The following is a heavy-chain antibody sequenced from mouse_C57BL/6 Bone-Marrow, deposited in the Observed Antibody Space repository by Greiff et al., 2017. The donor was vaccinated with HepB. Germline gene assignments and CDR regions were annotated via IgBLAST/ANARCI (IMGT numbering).Heavy chain of an antibody. Sequence: VQLQQPGAELVKPGASVKLSCKASGYTFTSYWMQWVKQRPGQGLEWIGEIDPSDSYTNYNQKFKGKATLTVDTSSSTAYMQLSSLTSEDSAVYYCARLTTVVARAMDYWGQGTSVTVSS. V-gene: IGHV1-50*01. CDR3: ARLTTVVARAMDY. CDR2: IDPSDSYT. CDR1: GYTFTSYW. J-gene: IGHJ4*01. D-gene: IGHD1-1*01.